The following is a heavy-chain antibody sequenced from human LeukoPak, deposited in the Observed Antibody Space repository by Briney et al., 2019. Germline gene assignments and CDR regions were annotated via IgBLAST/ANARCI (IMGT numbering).Heavy chain of an antibody. V-gene: IGHV1-2*04. CDR3: ARGAPSYCSSTSCLAYYFDY. CDR2: INPNSGGT. D-gene: IGHD2-2*01. J-gene: IGHJ4*02. CDR1: GYTFTCYY. Sequence: ASVKVSCKASGYTFTCYYMHWVRQAPGQGLEWIGWINPNSGGTNYAQKFQGWVTMTRDTSISTAYMELSRLRSDDTAVYYCARGAPSYCSSTSCLAYYFDYWGQGTLVTVSS.